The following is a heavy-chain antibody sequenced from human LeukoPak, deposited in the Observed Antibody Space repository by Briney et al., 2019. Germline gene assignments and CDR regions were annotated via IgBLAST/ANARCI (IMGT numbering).Heavy chain of an antibody. V-gene: IGHV1-2*02. CDR3: ARGLEVSLRWFDP. Sequence: ASVKVSCKASGYTFTGYYMHWVRQAPGQGLEWMGWINPNSGGTNYAQKFQGRATMTRDTSISTAYMELSRLRSDDTAVYYCARGLEVSLRWFDPWGQGTLVTVSS. J-gene: IGHJ5*02. CDR1: GYTFTGYY. CDR2: INPNSGGT. D-gene: IGHD3-16*01.